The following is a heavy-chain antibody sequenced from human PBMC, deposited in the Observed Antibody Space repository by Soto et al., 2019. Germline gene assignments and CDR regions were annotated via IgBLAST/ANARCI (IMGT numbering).Heavy chain of an antibody. Sequence: EVQLVESGGGLVKPGGSLRLSCSASGFPFSSYTMYWVRQAPGKGLEWVSSITTSSSRNIFYADSLKGRFTISRDNANNILYLQINNLRVEDTAVYYCARVDPIFGAIPLMDIWGQGTTVTVSS. D-gene: IGHD3-3*01. CDR3: ARVDPIFGAIPLMDI. CDR2: ITTSSSRNI. V-gene: IGHV3-21*02. J-gene: IGHJ6*02. CDR1: GFPFSSYT.